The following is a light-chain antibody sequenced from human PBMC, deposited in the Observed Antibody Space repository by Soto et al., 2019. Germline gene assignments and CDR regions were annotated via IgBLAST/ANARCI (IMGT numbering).Light chain of an antibody. CDR1: NSNIGSNT. Sequence: QSVLTQPPSASGTPGQRVTISCSGSNSNIGSNTVNWYQQLPRTAPKLLVFTDFQRPSGVPDRFSGSRSGTSASLAISGLQSEDEADYFCATWDDSLNGLVFGGGTKLTVL. CDR3: ATWDDSLNGLV. J-gene: IGLJ3*02. V-gene: IGLV1-44*01. CDR2: TDF.